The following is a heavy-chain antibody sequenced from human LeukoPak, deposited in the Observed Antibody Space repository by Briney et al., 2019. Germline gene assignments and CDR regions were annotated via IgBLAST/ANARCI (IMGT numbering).Heavy chain of an antibody. CDR3: AKDYGVRGVLYYYYYRKHV. Sequence: GESLRLSCAASGFTFSSHAMSWVRQAPGKGLEWVSAISGSGGSTYYADSVTGRFTISRDNSKNTLHLQMNSLTAEDTAVYYCAKDYGVRGVLYYYYYRKHVWGRGATVTVSS. CDR1: GFTFSSHA. CDR2: ISGSGGST. J-gene: IGHJ6*01. D-gene: IGHD3-10*01. V-gene: IGHV3-23*01.